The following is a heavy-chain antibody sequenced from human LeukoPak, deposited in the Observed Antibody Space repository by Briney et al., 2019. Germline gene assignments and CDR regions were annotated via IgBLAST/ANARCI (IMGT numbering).Heavy chain of an antibody. V-gene: IGHV4-59*01. D-gene: IGHD1-26*01. CDR1: GGSISSYY. CDR2: IYYSGST. CDR3: ASLFTRSSVFDP. J-gene: IGHJ5*02. Sequence: PSETLSLTCTVSGGSISSYYWSWIRRPPGKGLEWIGYIYYSGSTNYNPSLKSRVTISVDTSKNQFSLKLSSVTAADTAVYYCASLFTRSSVFDPWGQGTLVTVSS.